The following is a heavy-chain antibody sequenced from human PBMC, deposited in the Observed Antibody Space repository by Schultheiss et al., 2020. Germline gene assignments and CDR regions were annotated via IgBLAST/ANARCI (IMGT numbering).Heavy chain of an antibody. CDR1: GFTVSSNY. CDR3: ARAGSSSLYGMDV. Sequence: GGSLRLSCAASGFTVSSNYMSWVRQAPGKGLEWVSAISGSGGSTYYADSVRGRSTISRDNSKNTLYLQMNSLRAEDTAVYYCARAGSSSLYGMDVWGQGTTVTVSS. CDR2: ISGSGGST. J-gene: IGHJ6*02. V-gene: IGHV3-23*01. D-gene: IGHD6-6*01.